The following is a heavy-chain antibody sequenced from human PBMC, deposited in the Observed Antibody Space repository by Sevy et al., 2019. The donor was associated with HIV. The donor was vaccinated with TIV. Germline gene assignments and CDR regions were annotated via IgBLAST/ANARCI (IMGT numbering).Heavy chain of an antibody. V-gene: IGHV3-21*01. D-gene: IGHD3-3*01. CDR1: GFSFSDYN. Sequence: GSLRLSCVASGFSFSDYNMNWVRQAPGKGLEWVSFISSGSGYIYYADSMKGQFTISRDNAKNSLYLQLNSLRAEDTAVYYCARDKTILEGRYGMDVWGQGTTVTVSS. CDR3: ARDKTILEGRYGMDV. J-gene: IGHJ6*02. CDR2: ISSGSGYI.